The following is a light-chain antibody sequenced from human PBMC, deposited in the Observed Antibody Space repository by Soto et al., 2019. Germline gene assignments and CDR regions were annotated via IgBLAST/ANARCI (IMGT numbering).Light chain of an antibody. Sequence: EIVMTQSPATLSVSPGETVTLSCRASQSVSSNLAWYQQKPGQAPRLLIYAASTRATGIPARFSGSGSGTVFTLAISSLQSEDFAIYYCQQYNNWPPTFTFGQGTKLEIK. CDR2: AAS. J-gene: IGKJ2*01. CDR1: QSVSSN. CDR3: QQYNNWPPTFT. V-gene: IGKV3-15*01.